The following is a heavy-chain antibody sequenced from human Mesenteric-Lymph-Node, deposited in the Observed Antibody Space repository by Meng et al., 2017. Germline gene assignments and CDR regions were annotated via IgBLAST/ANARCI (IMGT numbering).Heavy chain of an antibody. CDR2: INHSGST. J-gene: IGHJ4*02. D-gene: IGHD6-13*01. CDR1: GGSFSGYY. CDR3: ARGPGGYSSSWSDY. Sequence: SQTLSLTCAVYGGSFSGYYWSWIRQPPGRGLEWIGEINHSGSTNYNPSLKSRVTISVDTSKNQFSLKLSSVTAADTAVYYCARGPGGYSSSWSDYWGQGTLVTVSS. V-gene: IGHV4-34*01.